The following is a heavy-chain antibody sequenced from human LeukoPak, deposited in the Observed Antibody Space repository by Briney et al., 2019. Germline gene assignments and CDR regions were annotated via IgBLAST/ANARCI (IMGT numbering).Heavy chain of an antibody. V-gene: IGHV3-7*03. CDR1: GFTFRTYW. J-gene: IGHJ4*02. CDR2: IKQDGSEK. Sequence: GGSLRLSCAASGFTFRTYWMSWVRQAPGKGLEGVANIKQDGSEKYYVDSVKGRFTISRDNSKNTLYLQMNSLRAEDTAVYYCARDREQWLFDYWGQGTLVTVSS. CDR3: ARDREQWLFDY. D-gene: IGHD6-19*01.